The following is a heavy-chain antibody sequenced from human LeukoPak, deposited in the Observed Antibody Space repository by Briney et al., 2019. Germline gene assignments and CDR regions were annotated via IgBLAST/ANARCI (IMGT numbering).Heavy chain of an antibody. CDR2: IYWDDDR. J-gene: IGHJ4*02. CDR3: AHRKNYYDSSVFDN. Sequence: ESGPTLVNPTQTLTLTCTFSGFSLNTRGVRVGWIRQPPGRALEWLALIYWDDDRRYSPSLKSRLTITKDTSKNQVVLTMTNMDPVDTATYFCAHRKNYYDSSVFDNWGQGTLVTVSS. CDR1: GFSLNTRGVR. D-gene: IGHD3-22*01. V-gene: IGHV2-5*02.